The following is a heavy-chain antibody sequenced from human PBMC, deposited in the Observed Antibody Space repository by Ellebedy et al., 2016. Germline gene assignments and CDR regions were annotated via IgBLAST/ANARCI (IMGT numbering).Heavy chain of an antibody. CDR3: ARGGGSGYYYG. V-gene: IGHV4-59*12. CDR1: GGSISSYY. CDR2: IYHSGST. D-gene: IGHD3-22*01. J-gene: IGHJ4*02. Sequence: SETLSLXCTVSGGSISSYYWSWIRQPPGKGLEWIGYIYHSGSTNYNPSLKSRVTISVDTSKNQFSLKLSSVTAADTAVYYCARGGGSGYYYGWGQGTLVTVSS.